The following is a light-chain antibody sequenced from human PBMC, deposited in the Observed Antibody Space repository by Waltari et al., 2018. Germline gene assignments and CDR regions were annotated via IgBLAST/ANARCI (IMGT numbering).Light chain of an antibody. CDR3: QRYDNLPVFA. CDR2: DAS. J-gene: IGKJ3*01. V-gene: IGKV1-33*01. Sequence: DIQLTQSRSSLSASVGDRVTITCQASQPITNYLNWYQQKPGRAPELLIYDASNLQTGVPSRFSGSQSGTEFTFTIASLQPEDIATYYCQRYDNLPVFAFGPGTKVNVK. CDR1: QPITNY.